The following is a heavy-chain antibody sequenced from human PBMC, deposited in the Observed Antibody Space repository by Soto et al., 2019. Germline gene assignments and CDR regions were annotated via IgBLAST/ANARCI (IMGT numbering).Heavy chain of an antibody. CDR2: ISDSGTT. V-gene: IGHV3-23*01. Sequence: VQLLDSGGGLVQPGGSLRLSCAASGFTFRTYAMSWVRQAPGKGLEWVSTISDSGTTYYANSMKGRFTISRDNSRNTLDLQMNSLRVEDTAVYYCAKGGEGSCSRTSCLYFSDSWGQGTLVTVSS. CDR3: AKGGEGSCSRTSCLYFSDS. CDR1: GFTFRTYA. J-gene: IGHJ5*02. D-gene: IGHD2-2*01.